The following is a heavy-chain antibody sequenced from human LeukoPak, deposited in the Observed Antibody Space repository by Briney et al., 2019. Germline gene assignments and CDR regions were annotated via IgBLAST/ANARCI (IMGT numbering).Heavy chain of an antibody. CDR2: IYHSGST. D-gene: IGHD3-22*01. CDR1: GGSISSGGYS. Sequence: KPSETLSLTCAVSGGSISSGGYSWSWIRQPPGKGLEWIGYIYHSGSTYYNPSLKSRVTISVDRSKNQFSLKLSSVTAADTAVYYCARGYYYDSSGYYLANAFDIWGQGTMVTVSS. CDR3: ARGYYYDSSGYYLANAFDI. J-gene: IGHJ3*02. V-gene: IGHV4-30-2*01.